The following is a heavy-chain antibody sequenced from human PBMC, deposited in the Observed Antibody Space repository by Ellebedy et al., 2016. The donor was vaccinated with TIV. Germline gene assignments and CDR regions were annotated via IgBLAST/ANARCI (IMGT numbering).Heavy chain of an antibody. V-gene: IGHV4-59*01. CDR2: IYYSGST. Sequence: MPSETLSLTCTVSGGSISNYYWSWIRQSPGKGLEWIGYIYYSGSTNYNPSLKSRVTVSVDTSKNHFSLKLRSVTAADTAVYYCARDLMASGWFDPWGQGTLVTVPS. D-gene: IGHD3-10*01. J-gene: IGHJ5*02. CDR3: ARDLMASGWFDP. CDR1: GGSISNYY.